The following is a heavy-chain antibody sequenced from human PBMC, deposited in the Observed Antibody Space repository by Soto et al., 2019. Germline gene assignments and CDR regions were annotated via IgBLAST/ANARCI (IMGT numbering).Heavy chain of an antibody. Sequence: PGESLKISCKASGYSFSNYWIGWVRQMPGKGLEWIAIVNPGDSESRYSPSFQGQVTISADKSISTAYLQWNSLKASDTAMYYCARPSNNYVAHWGQGTLVTVS. CDR3: ARPSNNYVAH. D-gene: IGHD4-4*01. V-gene: IGHV5-51*01. CDR1: GYSFSNYW. J-gene: IGHJ4*02. CDR2: VNPGDSES.